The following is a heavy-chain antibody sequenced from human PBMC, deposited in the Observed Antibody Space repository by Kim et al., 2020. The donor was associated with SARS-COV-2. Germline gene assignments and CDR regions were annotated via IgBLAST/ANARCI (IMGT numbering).Heavy chain of an antibody. Sequence: KGRFTISRDNSKNTLYLQMNSLRAEDTAVYYCAKEYGGWDNWNYENYFDYWGQGTLVTVSS. CDR3: AKEYGGWDNWNYENYFDY. J-gene: IGHJ4*02. V-gene: IGHV3-23*01. D-gene: IGHD1-7*01.